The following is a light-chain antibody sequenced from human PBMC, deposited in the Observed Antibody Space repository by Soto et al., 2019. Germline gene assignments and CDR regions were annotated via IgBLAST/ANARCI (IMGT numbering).Light chain of an antibody. J-gene: IGKJ2*01. Sequence: DIQMTQSPSTLSASGGDRVTITCRASQNIGSWLAWYQQKPGEAPKLLISKASTVESGVPSRFSGRAYGTEFTLTISSLQPDDFGTYFCQHYKNYPYTLGQGTKLEIK. CDR3: QHYKNYPYT. V-gene: IGKV1-5*03. CDR1: QNIGSW. CDR2: KAS.